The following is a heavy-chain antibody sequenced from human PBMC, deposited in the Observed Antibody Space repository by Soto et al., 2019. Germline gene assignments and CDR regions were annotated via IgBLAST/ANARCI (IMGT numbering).Heavy chain of an antibody. V-gene: IGHV4-39*01. CDR1: GGSIGTRNYC. J-gene: IGHJ6*01. CDR2: VDFTKSA. Sequence: QLQEAGPGLLRPSETLSLTSVVSGGSIGTRNYCWGGVRQFPQHGLEWLGSVDFTKSAYYKSSLKSRVSISMDVSKNQFVLTLTSVTATDSALYYCVRHGQAGGDRGLDVWGRG. CDR3: VRHGQAGGDRGLDV. D-gene: IGHD6-19*01.